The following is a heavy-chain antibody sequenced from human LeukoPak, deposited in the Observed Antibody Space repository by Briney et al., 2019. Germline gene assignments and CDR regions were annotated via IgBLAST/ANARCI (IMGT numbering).Heavy chain of an antibody. V-gene: IGHV4-59*01. CDR3: ARVAPPYYYGSGSFFDP. D-gene: IGHD3-10*01. Sequence: SETLSLTCTVSGSSISSYYWSWIRQPPGKGLEWIGYIYYSGSTNYNPSLKSRVTISVDTSKNQFSLKLSSVTAADTAVYYCARVAPPYYYGSGSFFDPWGQGTLVTVSS. CDR2: IYYSGST. CDR1: GSSISSYY. J-gene: IGHJ5*02.